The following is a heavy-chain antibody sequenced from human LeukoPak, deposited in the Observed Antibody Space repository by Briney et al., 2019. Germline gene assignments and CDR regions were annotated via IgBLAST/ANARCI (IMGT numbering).Heavy chain of an antibody. J-gene: IGHJ5*02. Sequence: SETLSLTCTVSGGSISSGGYYWSWIRQHPGKGLEWIGYIYYSGSTYYNPSLKSRVTISVDTSKNQFSLKLSSVTAADTAVYYCARTPHKYYDFWSGYYSRHGDNWFDPWGQGTLVTVSS. CDR1: GGSISSGGYY. CDR3: ARTPHKYYDFWSGYYSRHGDNWFDP. V-gene: IGHV4-31*03. CDR2: IYYSGST. D-gene: IGHD3-3*01.